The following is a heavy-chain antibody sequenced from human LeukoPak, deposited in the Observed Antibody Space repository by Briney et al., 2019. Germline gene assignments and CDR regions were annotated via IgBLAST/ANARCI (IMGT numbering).Heavy chain of an antibody. V-gene: IGHV3-30*02. D-gene: IGHD2-2*02. J-gene: IGHJ4*02. CDR3: AKERSTSCYNSGCGGIFDY. Sequence: GGSLRLSCAASGFTFSSYGMHWVRQAPGKGLEWVAFIRYDGSNKYYADSVKGRVTISRDNSKNTLYLQMNSLRAEDTAVYYCAKERSTSCYNSGCGGIFDYWGQGTLVTVSS. CDR1: GFTFSSYG. CDR2: IRYDGSNK.